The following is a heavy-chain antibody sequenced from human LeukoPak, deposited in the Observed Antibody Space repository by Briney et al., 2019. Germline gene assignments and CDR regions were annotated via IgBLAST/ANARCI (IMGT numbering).Heavy chain of an antibody. CDR1: GFNFNIYG. V-gene: IGHV3-21*04. J-gene: IGHJ4*02. D-gene: IGHD3-22*01. Sequence: GGSLRLSCAASGFNFNIYGMNWVRQAPGKGLEWVSSISSESTNIYYTDSVKGRFTIARDNAKNSLYLQMNSLRAEDTALYYCAKDSKYYYDSSGYYDYWGQGTLVTVSS. CDR2: ISSESTNI. CDR3: AKDSKYYYDSSGYYDY.